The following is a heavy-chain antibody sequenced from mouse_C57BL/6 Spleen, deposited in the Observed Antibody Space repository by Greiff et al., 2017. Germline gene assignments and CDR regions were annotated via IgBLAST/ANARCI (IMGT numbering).Heavy chain of an antibody. CDR3: ARHGIYYGNRYAMDY. CDR1: GFTFSDYY. Sequence: EVKLQESGGGLVQPGGSLKLSCAASGFTFSDYYMYWVRQTPEKRLEWVAYISNGGGSTYYPDTVKGRFTISRDNAKNTLYLQMSRLKSEDTAMYYCARHGIYYGNRYAMDYWGQGTSVTVSS. CDR2: ISNGGGST. J-gene: IGHJ4*01. V-gene: IGHV5-12*01. D-gene: IGHD2-1*01.